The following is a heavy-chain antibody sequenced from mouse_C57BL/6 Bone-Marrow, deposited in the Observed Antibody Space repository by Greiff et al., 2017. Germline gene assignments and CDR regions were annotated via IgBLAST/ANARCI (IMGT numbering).Heavy chain of an antibody. J-gene: IGHJ2*01. D-gene: IGHD2-12*01. CDR1: GYTFTSSW. V-gene: IGHV1-64*01. CDR3: ARYLYPYYCDY. Sequence: QVQLKQPGAELVKPGASVKLSCKASGYTFTSSWMHWVKQRPGQGLEWIGMFHPNRGSTNYNEKFKSKATLTVDKSSSTAYRQLSSLTSEDSAVYYCARYLYPYYCDYWGQGTTLTVSS. CDR2: FHPNRGST.